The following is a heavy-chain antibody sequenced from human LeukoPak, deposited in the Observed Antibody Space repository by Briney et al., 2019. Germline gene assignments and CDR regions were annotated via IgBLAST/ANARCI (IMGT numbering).Heavy chain of an antibody. CDR1: GFTFSIYG. CDR2: IKQDGSQK. V-gene: IGHV3-7*01. Sequence: GGSLRLSCATSGFTFSIYGMHWARQSPGKGLEWVANIKQDGSQKFYVDSVKGRFTISRDNAKNSLYLQMNSLRAEDTAVYFCARGQTLTFWGQGTLVTVSS. D-gene: IGHD3-16*01. CDR3: ARGQTLTF. J-gene: IGHJ4*02.